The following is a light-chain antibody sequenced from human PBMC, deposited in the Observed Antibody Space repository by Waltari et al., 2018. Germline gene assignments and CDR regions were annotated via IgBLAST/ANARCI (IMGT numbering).Light chain of an antibody. CDR2: DAS. CDR1: QSIRTY. V-gene: IGKV3-11*01. CDR3: QQRSIWPYT. J-gene: IGKJ2*01. Sequence: EIVLPQSPATLSLSPGETATLSCRASQSIRTYFGGYQQKPGQAPRLLLFDASSRATGIPARFRGTGSGTDFTLTVSDLEPEDFGIYYCQQRSIWPYTFGQGTRLEIK.